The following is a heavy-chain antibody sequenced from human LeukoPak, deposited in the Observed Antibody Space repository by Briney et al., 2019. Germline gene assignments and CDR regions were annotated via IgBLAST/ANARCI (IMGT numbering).Heavy chain of an antibody. CDR2: IYYSGST. V-gene: IGHV4-59*08. CDR1: GGSISSYY. Sequence: NTSETLSLTCTVSGGSISSYYWSWIRQPPGKGLEWIGYIYYSGSTNYIPSLKSRVTISVDTSKNQFSLKLSSVTAADTAVYYCARQEGDYDFWSGYPTYYFDYWGQGTLVTVSS. D-gene: IGHD3-3*01. J-gene: IGHJ4*02. CDR3: ARQEGDYDFWSGYPTYYFDY.